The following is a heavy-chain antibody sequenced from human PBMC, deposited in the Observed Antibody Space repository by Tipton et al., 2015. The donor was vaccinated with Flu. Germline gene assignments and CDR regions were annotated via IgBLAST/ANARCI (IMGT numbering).Heavy chain of an antibody. J-gene: IGHJ4*02. V-gene: IGHV4-39*07. CDR3: ASKFANWGVWEPLDY. CDR1: GDSISTTIYY. Sequence: TLSLTCTVSGDSISTTIYYWGWVRQPPGKGLEWIGSIYYSGTTYYNPSLKSRVTISVDTSKNQFSLKLTSVTAADTAVYYCASKFANWGVWEPLDYWGQGTLVTVSS. D-gene: IGHD7-27*01. CDR2: IYYSGTT.